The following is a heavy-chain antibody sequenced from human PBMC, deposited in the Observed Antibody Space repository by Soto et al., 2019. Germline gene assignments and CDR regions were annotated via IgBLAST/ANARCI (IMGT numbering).Heavy chain of an antibody. CDR2: IYYSGST. J-gene: IGHJ3*02. D-gene: IGHD2-2*01. CDR1: GGSISSYY. CDR3: ARRVGCSSTSCYGNAFDI. Sequence: SETLSLTCTVSGGSISSYYWSWIRQPPGKGLEWIGYIYYSGSTNYNPSLKSRVTISVDTSKNQFSLKLSSVTAADTAVYYCARRVGCSSTSCYGNAFDIWGQGTMVTVSS. V-gene: IGHV4-59*08.